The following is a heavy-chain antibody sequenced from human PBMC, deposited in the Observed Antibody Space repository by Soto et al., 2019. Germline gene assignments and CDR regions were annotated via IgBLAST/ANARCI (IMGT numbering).Heavy chain of an antibody. D-gene: IGHD3-16*01. V-gene: IGHV1-18*01. Sequence: QVQLVQSGDEVKKPGASVKVSCKATGYIFVNYGIAWVRQAPGEGLEWMGWISPYTGNTHSATKVQGRLTMTTDTSTSTAYMDLGSLTSDDTAVYYCVMVDNYVTPTPQDVWGQGTTVTVSS. CDR3: VMVDNYVTPTPQDV. CDR1: GYIFVNYG. CDR2: ISPYTGNT. J-gene: IGHJ6*02.